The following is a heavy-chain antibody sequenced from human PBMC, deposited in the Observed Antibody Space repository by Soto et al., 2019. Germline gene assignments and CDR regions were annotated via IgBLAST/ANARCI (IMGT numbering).Heavy chain of an antibody. D-gene: IGHD5-12*01. V-gene: IGHV4-61*01. CDR2: IYSSGST. Sequence: SETLSLTCTVSDGSVSSGSYYWTWMRQPPGKGLDWIGYIYSSGSTLYNPSLKSRVIISADTSMNQFSLKLSSVTAADTAVYYCARDPLALFDSWGQGTLVTVSS. J-gene: IGHJ4*02. CDR1: DGSVSSGSYY. CDR3: ARDPLALFDS.